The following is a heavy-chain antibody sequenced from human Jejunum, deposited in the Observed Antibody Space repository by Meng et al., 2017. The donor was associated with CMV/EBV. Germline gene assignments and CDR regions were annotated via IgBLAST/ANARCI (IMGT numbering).Heavy chain of an antibody. V-gene: IGHV4-39*01. Sequence: NYYWGWVRQPPEKGLEWIGNLYYSGNTYYTPSLESRVTMSVDTSKKQFSLRLSSVTAADTAVYYCVRVLGYCSSTSCSVGAFDIWGQGTRVTVSS. CDR3: VRVLGYCSSTSCSVGAFDI. CDR2: LYYSGNT. D-gene: IGHD2-2*01. J-gene: IGHJ3*02. CDR1: NYY.